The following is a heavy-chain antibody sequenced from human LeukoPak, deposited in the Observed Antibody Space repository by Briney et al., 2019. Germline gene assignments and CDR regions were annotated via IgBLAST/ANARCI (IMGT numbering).Heavy chain of an antibody. CDR3: ARHVRSSSITSNFDY. J-gene: IGHJ4*02. V-gene: IGHV4-39*01. D-gene: IGHD6-13*01. CDR2: MYYSGNT. CDR1: GGSIRSSSYY. Sequence: SETLSLTCSVSGGSIRSSSYYWGWIRQPPGKGLEWIGSMYYSGNTYHNTSLKSRVTIYVDTSKNQFSLKLSSVNAADTAIYYRARHVRSSSITSNFDYWGQGALVTVSS.